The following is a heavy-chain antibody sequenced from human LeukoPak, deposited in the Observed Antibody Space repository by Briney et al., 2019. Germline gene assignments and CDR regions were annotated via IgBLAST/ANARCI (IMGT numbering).Heavy chain of an antibody. CDR3: ARDRIVGADTFDY. CDR1: GYTFTGYY. D-gene: IGHD1-26*01. CDR2: INPNSGGT. Sequence: ASVKVSCKASGYTFTGYYMHWVRQAPGQGLEWMGWINPNSGGTNYAQKFQGRVTMTRDTSISTAYMELSRLRSDDTAVYYCARDRIVGADTFDYWGQGTLVTVSS. V-gene: IGHV1-2*02. J-gene: IGHJ4*02.